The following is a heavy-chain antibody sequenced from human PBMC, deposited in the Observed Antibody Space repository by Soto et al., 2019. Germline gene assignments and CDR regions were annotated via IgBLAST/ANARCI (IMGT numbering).Heavy chain of an antibody. V-gene: IGHV5-10-1*01. CDR3: ASKDTAMVAPYYYYGMDV. Sequence: GESLKISCKGSGYSFTSYWISWVRQMPGKGLEWMGRIDPSDSYTNYSPSFQGHVTISADKSISTAYLQWSSLKASDTAMYYCASKDTAMVAPYYYYGMDVWGQGTTVTVSS. J-gene: IGHJ6*02. D-gene: IGHD5-18*01. CDR1: GYSFTSYW. CDR2: IDPSDSYT.